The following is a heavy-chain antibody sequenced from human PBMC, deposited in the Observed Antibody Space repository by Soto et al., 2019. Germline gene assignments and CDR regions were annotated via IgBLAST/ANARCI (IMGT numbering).Heavy chain of an antibody. D-gene: IGHD6-19*01. Sequence: SLRLSCAASGFTFSSYAMHWVRQAPGKGLEWVAVISYDGSNKYYADSVKGRFTISRDNSKNTLYLQMNSLRAEDTAVYYCARDDDTAVAAGDYWGQGTLVTVSS. CDR1: GFTFSSYA. J-gene: IGHJ4*02. V-gene: IGHV3-30-3*01. CDR2: ISYDGSNK. CDR3: ARDDDTAVAAGDY.